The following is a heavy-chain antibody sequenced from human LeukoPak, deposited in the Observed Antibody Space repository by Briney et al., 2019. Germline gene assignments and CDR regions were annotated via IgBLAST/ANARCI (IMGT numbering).Heavy chain of an antibody. CDR1: GGTFSSYA. D-gene: IGHD3-22*01. CDR3: ARDLNYYDSSDY. J-gene: IGHJ4*02. CDR2: IIPIFGTA. V-gene: IGHV1-69*05. Sequence: ASVKVSCKASGGTFSSYAISWVRQAPGQGLEWMGRIIPIFGTANYAQKFQGRATITTDESTSTAYMELSSLRSEDTAVYYCARDLNYYDSSDYWGQGTLVTVSS.